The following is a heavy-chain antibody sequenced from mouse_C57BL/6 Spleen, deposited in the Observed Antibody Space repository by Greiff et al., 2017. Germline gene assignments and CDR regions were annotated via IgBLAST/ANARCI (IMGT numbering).Heavy chain of an antibody. D-gene: IGHD2-4*01. CDR2: IYPGNSDT. CDR3: TRDYDYGGGFDY. V-gene: IGHV1-5*01. J-gene: IGHJ2*01. Sequence: VQLQQSGTVLARPGASVKMSCKTSGYTFTSYWMHWVKQRPGQGLEWIGAIYPGNSDTSYNQKFKGKAKLTAVTSASTAYMALRSLTNEDSAVYYCTRDYDYGGGFDYWGQGTTRTVSS. CDR1: GYTFTSYW.